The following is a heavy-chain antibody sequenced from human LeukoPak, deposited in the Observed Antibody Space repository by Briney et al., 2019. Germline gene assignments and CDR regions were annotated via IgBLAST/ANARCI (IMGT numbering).Heavy chain of an antibody. Sequence: PSQTLSLTCIVSGASNRSGDYYWSWIRQPPGKGLEWIGFIYYSGTTSYNPSLKSRVTISIDTSKNQFSMKLTSVTAADTAVYYCARDPRFCSTTNCPYGPNPWGQGTLVTVSS. J-gene: IGHJ5*02. D-gene: IGHD2-2*01. CDR2: IYYSGTT. V-gene: IGHV4-30-4*08. CDR3: ARDPRFCSTTNCPYGPNP. CDR1: GASNRSGDYY.